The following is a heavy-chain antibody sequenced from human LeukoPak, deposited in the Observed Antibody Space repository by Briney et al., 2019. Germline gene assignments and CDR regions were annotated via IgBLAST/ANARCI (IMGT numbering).Heavy chain of an antibody. Sequence: SETLSLTCAVYGGSFSGCYWSWIRQPPGKGLEWIGEINHSGSTNYNPSLKSRVTISVDTSKNQFSLKLSSVTAADTAVYYCARGNRGYSYGASYYYYGMDVWGQGTTVTVSS. CDR1: GGSFSGCY. D-gene: IGHD5-18*01. V-gene: IGHV4-34*01. CDR2: INHSGST. J-gene: IGHJ6*02. CDR3: ARGNRGYSYGASYYYYGMDV.